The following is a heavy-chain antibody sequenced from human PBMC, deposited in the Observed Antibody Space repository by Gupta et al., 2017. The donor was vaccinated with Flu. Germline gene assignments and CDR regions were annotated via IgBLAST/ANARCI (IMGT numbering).Heavy chain of an antibody. D-gene: IGHD2-2*01. CDR3: ARGGLYAAFPEYFQP. V-gene: IGHV4-38-2*01. CDR2: FYHGGST. J-gene: IGHJ1*01. Sequence: QVQLQESGPGLVKPSETLSLTCAVSGYSITSGYYWGWIRQPPGKGLEWIGSFYHGGSTYYNPSLKSRVITSVDTSKNQFSLKLSSVTAADTAVYYCARGGLYAAFPEYFQPWGQGALVTVSS. CDR1: GYSITSGYY.